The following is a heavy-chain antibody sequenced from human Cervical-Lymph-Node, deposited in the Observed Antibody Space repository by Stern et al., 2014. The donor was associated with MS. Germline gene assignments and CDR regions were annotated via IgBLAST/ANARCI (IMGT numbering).Heavy chain of an antibody. CDR1: GYTFTDYY. J-gene: IGHJ6*02. D-gene: IGHD6-13*01. CDR2: VDPDDGET. Sequence: VQLVQSGAEVKKPGATVKISCKVSGYTFTDYYMHWVQQAPGKGLEWMGLVDPDDGETIYAEKFQGRVTITADTSTDTAYMELSSLRSEDTAVYYCATGLAAAGPRVYYYYGMDVWGQGTTVTVSS. V-gene: IGHV1-69-2*01. CDR3: ATGLAAAGPRVYYYYGMDV.